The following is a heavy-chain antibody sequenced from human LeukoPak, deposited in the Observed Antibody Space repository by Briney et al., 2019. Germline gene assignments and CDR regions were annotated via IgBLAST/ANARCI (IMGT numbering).Heavy chain of an antibody. CDR1: GFTFSGSA. V-gene: IGHV3-73*01. Sequence: GGSLRLSCAASGFTFSGSAMPWVRQASGKGLEWVGRIRSKANSYATAYAASVEGRFTISRDDSKNTAYLQMNSLRAEDTAVYYCAKDSMVTMVRGARADYFDYWGQGTLVTVSS. J-gene: IGHJ4*02. D-gene: IGHD3-10*01. CDR2: IRSKANSYAT. CDR3: AKDSMVTMVRGARADYFDY.